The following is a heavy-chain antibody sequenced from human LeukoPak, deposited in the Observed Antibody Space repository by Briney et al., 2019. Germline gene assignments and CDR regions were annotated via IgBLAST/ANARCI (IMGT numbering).Heavy chain of an antibody. Sequence: SETLSLTCKVSGDSISSITCYWGWIRQSPGKGLEWIGSFCSSGTTYYNPSLKSRVTISIDTSKNQFSLKLSSVTAADTAVYYCARGVRKNYYYYGMDVWGQGTTVTVSS. J-gene: IGHJ6*02. CDR2: FCSSGTT. V-gene: IGHV4-39*02. CDR1: GDSISSITCY. CDR3: ARGVRKNYYYYGMDV.